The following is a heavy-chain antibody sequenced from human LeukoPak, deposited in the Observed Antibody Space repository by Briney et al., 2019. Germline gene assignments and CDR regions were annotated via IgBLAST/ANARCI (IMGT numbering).Heavy chain of an antibody. CDR1: GYTFTSYD. CDR2: IIPILGIA. J-gene: IGHJ4*02. D-gene: IGHD4-11*01. CDR3: ARGGSYGYSNLPLDY. Sequence: ASVKVSCKASGYTFTSYDINWVRQAPGQGLEWMGRIIPILGIANYAQKFQGRVTITADKSTSTAYMELSSLRSEDTAVYYCARGGSYGYSNLPLDYWGQGTLVTVSS. V-gene: IGHV1-69*04.